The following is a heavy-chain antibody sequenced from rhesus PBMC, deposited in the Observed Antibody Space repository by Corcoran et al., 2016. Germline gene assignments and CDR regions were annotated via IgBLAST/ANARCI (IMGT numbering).Heavy chain of an antibody. CDR1: GGSISSTY. D-gene: IGHD6-25*01. J-gene: IGHJ4*01. CDR2: IYGGSGST. CDR3: ARDMRQLDY. Sequence: QVQLQESGPGLVKPSETLSLTCAVSGGSISSTYWSWIRQSPGKGLEWLGYIYGGSGSTSYNPSLKSRVTISTDTSKNQFSLKLSSVTAADTAVYYCARDMRQLDYWGQGVLVTVSS. V-gene: IGHV4-147*01.